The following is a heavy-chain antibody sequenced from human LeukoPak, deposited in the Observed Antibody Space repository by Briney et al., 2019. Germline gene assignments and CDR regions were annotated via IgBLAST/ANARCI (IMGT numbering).Heavy chain of an antibody. V-gene: IGHV1-18*01. CDR2: ISAYNGNT. Sequence: GASVKVSCKASGYTFTSYGISWVRQAPGQGLEWMGWISAYNGNTNYAQKLQGRVTMTTDTSTSTAYMELRSLRSDDTAVYYCASSTRGPYSSSWYYYYYYMDVWGKGTTVTVSS. CDR3: ASSTRGPYSSSWYYYYYYMDV. CDR1: GYTFTSYG. D-gene: IGHD6-13*01. J-gene: IGHJ6*03.